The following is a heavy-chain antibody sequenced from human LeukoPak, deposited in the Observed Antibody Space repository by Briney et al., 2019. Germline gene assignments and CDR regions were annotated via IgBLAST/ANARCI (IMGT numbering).Heavy chain of an antibody. CDR2: INHKGNVN. V-gene: IGHV3-7*03. D-gene: IGHD6-13*01. Sequence: GGSLRLSCAASGFTFSSYWMNWARQAPGKGLEWVASINHKGNVNYYVDSVKGRFTISRDNAKNSLYLQMSNLRAEDTAVYYCARGPLIAAAGTWWGQGTLVTVSS. J-gene: IGHJ4*02. CDR3: ARGPLIAAAGTW. CDR1: GFTFSSYW.